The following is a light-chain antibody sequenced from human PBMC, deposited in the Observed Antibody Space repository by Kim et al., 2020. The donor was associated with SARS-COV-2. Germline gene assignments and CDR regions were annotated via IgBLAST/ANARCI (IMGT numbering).Light chain of an antibody. CDR2: GAS. V-gene: IGKV3-20*01. CDR1: QSVSSSY. J-gene: IGKJ1*01. CDR3: QHYGSSLLT. Sequence: EIVLTQSPGTLSLSPGERATLSCRASQSVSSSYLAWYQQKPGQAPRLLIYGASSRATGIPDRFSGSGSGTDFTLTINRLEPEDFAVYYCQHYGSSLLTFGQGTKVDIK.